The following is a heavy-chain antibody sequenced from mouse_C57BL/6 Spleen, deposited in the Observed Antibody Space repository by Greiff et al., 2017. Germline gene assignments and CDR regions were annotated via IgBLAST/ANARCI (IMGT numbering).Heavy chain of an antibody. J-gene: IGHJ3*01. CDR3: ARGYYDYDPGPFAY. V-gene: IGHV1-55*01. Sequence: QVQLQQPGAELVKPGASVKMSCTASGYTFTSYWITWVKQRPGQGLEWIGDLYPGSGSTNYNEKFKSKATLTVDTASSTAYMQLSSLTSEDSAVYYCARGYYDYDPGPFAYWGQGTLVTVSA. D-gene: IGHD2-4*01. CDR1: GYTFTSYW. CDR2: LYPGSGST.